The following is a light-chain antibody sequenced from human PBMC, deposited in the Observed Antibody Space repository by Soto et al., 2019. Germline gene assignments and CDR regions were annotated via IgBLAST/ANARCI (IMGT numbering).Light chain of an antibody. J-gene: IGKJ4*01. CDR1: QSVSSTY. CDR3: QQYDGSPLT. CDR2: AAS. V-gene: IGKV3-20*01. Sequence: EIVLTQSPGTLSLSPGERATLSCRASQSVSSTYLAWYQQKPGQAPRLLIYAASSRAPGIPDRFSGSGSGTDFTLTISRLGPEDFAVYFCQQYDGSPLTFGGGTKVDSK.